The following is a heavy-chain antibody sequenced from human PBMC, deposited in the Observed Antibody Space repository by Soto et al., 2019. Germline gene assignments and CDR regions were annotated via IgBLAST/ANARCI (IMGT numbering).Heavy chain of an antibody. CDR2: IYGGGTT. V-gene: IGHV3-53*01. J-gene: IGHJ4*02. D-gene: IGHD6-19*01. Sequence: PGGSLRFSCAASGFTFSSYSMNWVRQAPGKGLEWVSVIYGGGTTYYADSVKGRITISRDTSKNTLYLQMNSLRAEDTAVYYCVQTTGWPGFDFWGQGTLVTVSS. CDR3: VQTTGWPGFDF. CDR1: GFTFSSYS.